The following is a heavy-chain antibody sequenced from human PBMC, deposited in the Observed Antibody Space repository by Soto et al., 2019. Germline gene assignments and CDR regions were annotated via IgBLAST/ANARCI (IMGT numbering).Heavy chain of an antibody. V-gene: IGHV1-18*01. CDR1: GYTFTSYG. J-gene: IGHJ6*02. D-gene: IGHD6-19*01. CDR3: ARDSLAVAGPSYYYYGMDV. Sequence: QVQLVQSGAEVKKPGASVKVSCKASGYTFTSYGISWVRQAPGQGLEWMGWISAYNGNTNYAQKLQGRVTMTTDTSTSTAYMELRSLRSDDTAMYYCARDSLAVAGPSYYYYGMDVWGQGTTVTVSS. CDR2: ISAYNGNT.